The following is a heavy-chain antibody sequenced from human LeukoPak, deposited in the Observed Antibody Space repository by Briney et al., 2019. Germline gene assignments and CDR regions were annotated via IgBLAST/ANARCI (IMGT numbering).Heavy chain of an antibody. Sequence: GGSLRLSCVASGFTFNNNWMHWVRHAPGKGLVWVSRINNDGSTTSYADSVKGRFTISRDNAKNTLYLQMNNLRAEDTAVYYCARVSGWYRGGSDYWGQGTLVTVSS. D-gene: IGHD6-19*01. CDR2: INNDGSTT. CDR3: ARVSGWYRGGSDY. CDR1: GFTFNNNW. J-gene: IGHJ4*02. V-gene: IGHV3-74*01.